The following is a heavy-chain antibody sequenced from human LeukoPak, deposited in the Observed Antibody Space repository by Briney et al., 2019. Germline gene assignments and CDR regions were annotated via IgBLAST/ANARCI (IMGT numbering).Heavy chain of an antibody. J-gene: IGHJ6*02. Sequence: SETLSLTCTVSGGYISSYYWNWIRQPAGKGLEWIGRLDTSGSTNFNPSLKSRVTMSVATSKNQFSLKLSSVTAADTAVYYCARVWEPTYYYGMDVWGQGTTVTVSS. CDR1: GGYISSYY. D-gene: IGHD1-26*01. CDR2: LDTSGST. V-gene: IGHV4-4*07. CDR3: ARVWEPTYYYGMDV.